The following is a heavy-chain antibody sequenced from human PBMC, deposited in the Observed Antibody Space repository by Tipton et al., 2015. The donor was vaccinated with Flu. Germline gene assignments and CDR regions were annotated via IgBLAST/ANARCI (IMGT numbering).Heavy chain of an antibody. CDR1: GFTFSGYG. CDR3: AKDGWNTSGWYPFDY. V-gene: IGHV3-30*02. CDR2: IRHDESDK. J-gene: IGHJ4*02. Sequence: SLRLSCAAPGFTFSGYGMHWVRQAPGKGLEWVAFIRHDESDKYYAASVKGRFTISRDNSKNALYLLINSLRAEDTAVYYCAKDGWNTSGWYPFDYWGQGTLVTVSS. D-gene: IGHD6-19*01.